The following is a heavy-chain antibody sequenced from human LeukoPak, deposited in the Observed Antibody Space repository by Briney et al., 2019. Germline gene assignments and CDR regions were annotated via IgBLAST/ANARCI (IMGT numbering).Heavy chain of an antibody. J-gene: IGHJ4*02. CDR2: IFGSGGSA. Sequence: GGSLRLSCEASGFTFGSYAMYWVRQAPGKGLEWVAGIFGSGGSAHYADSAKGRFTISRDNSKNTVYLQINSLRAEDTAVYYCGKATTGYSSGQKPAWPVDYWGQGTLVTVSS. CDR3: GKATTGYSSGQKPAWPVDY. CDR1: GFTFGSYA. D-gene: IGHD6-19*01. V-gene: IGHV3-23*01.